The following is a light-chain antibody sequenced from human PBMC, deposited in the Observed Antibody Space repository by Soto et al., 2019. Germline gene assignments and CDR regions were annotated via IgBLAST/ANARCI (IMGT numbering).Light chain of an antibody. CDR3: AAWVDSLNYV. CDR2: SNN. CDR1: SSNIGSNT. Sequence: QSVLTQPPSASGTPGQRVTISCSGSSSNIGSNTVNWYQQLPGTAPKLLIYSNNQRPSGVPDRFSGSKSGTSASLAISGLQSEDEADYYCAAWVDSLNYVFGTGTKLTVL. J-gene: IGLJ1*01. V-gene: IGLV1-44*01.